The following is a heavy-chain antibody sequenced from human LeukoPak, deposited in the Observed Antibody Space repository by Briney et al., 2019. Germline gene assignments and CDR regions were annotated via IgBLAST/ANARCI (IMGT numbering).Heavy chain of an antibody. CDR1: GGTFSSYA. J-gene: IGHJ4*02. CDR2: IIPAFGTT. Sequence: SVKVSCKASGGTFSSYAVSWVRLTPGQGLEWLGGIIPAFGTTTYAQKFQAKVTMTADKSTNTAYLEISSLTSDDTAVYYCARCSPGDSSNFYAVLQYWGQGTQVTVST. CDR3: ARCSPGDSSNFYAVLQY. D-gene: IGHD3-22*01. V-gene: IGHV1-69*06.